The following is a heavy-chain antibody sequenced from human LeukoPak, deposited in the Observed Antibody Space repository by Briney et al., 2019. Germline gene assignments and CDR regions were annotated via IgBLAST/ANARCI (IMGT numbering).Heavy chain of an antibody. J-gene: IGHJ4*02. CDR3: AREDRELFDY. D-gene: IGHD1-26*01. CDR2: ISSSSKYI. CDR1: GFTFITYS. V-gene: IGHV3-21*01. Sequence: PGGSLRLSCAASGFTFITYSMNWVRQPPGKGLEWVSSISSSSKYIYYADSVRGRFTISRDNAKNSLYLQMNSLRAEDTAVYYCAREDRELFDYWGQGTLVTVSS.